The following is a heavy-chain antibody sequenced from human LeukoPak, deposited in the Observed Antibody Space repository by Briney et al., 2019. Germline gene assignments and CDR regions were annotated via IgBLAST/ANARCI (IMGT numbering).Heavy chain of an antibody. CDR1: GASISGSC. Sequence: PSGTLSLTCTVSGASISGSCWSWIRQPPGKGLEYIGYIQRIDNTNYNPSLKSRVTMTLDTSKNQFSLRLSSVTDADTAIYYCTKVLRGYRDYGAWGQGTLVTVSS. J-gene: IGHJ5*02. D-gene: IGHD5-12*01. V-gene: IGHV4-59*01. CDR2: IQRIDNT. CDR3: TKVLRGYRDYGA.